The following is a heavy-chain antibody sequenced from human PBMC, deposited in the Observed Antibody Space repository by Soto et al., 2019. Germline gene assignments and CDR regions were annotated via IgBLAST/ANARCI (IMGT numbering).Heavy chain of an antibody. V-gene: IGHV1-18*01. J-gene: IGHJ4*02. CDR1: GYTFTSYG. D-gene: IGHD3-22*01. Sequence: ASVKVSCKASGYTFTSYGISWVRQAPGQGFEWMGWISAYNGNTNYAQKLQGRVTMTTDTSTSTAYMELRSLRSDDTAVYYCARGPYYYDSSGYYYFGYWGQGTLVTVSS. CDR3: ARGPYYYDSSGYYYFGY. CDR2: ISAYNGNT.